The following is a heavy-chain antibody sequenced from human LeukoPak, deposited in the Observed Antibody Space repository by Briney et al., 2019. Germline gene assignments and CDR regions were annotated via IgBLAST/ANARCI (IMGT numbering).Heavy chain of an antibody. CDR3: VPLNWNPPGDFDR. V-gene: IGHV3-7*01. CDR2: IKDDGSDK. J-gene: IGHJ4*02. D-gene: IGHD1-20*01. CDR1: GFTFSGYY. Sequence: GSLRLSCAASGFTFSGYYMNWVRQAPGKGLEWVANIKDDGSDKYYVDSVKGRFTISKDNAKNSLFLQMNSLRVEDTAVYYCVPLNWNPPGDFDRWGQGTLVTVSS.